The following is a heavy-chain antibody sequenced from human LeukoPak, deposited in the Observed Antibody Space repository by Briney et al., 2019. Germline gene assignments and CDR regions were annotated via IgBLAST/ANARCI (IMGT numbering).Heavy chain of an antibody. CDR3: PTDRDSLVWFGAGGH. CDR1: GFNFNNAW. D-gene: IGHD3-10*01. V-gene: IGHV3-15*07. CDR2: IKTNADGGTA. Sequence: KSGGSLRLSCAASGFNFNNAWLDWVRQTPGQGLEWVGQIKTNADGGTADYAAPVKGRFTISRDDSKNMLYLQMNRLKTEDTPVYYCPTDRDSLVWFGAGGHWGQGTLVTVSS. J-gene: IGHJ1*01.